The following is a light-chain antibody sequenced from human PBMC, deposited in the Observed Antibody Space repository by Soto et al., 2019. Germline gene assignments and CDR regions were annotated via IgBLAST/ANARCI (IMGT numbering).Light chain of an antibody. J-gene: IGKJ2*01. V-gene: IGKV1-39*01. CDR1: QTISTY. Sequence: DIQMTQSPSSLSASVGDRVTITCRASQTISTYLNWYQQNPGKAPKLLIYAASSLQSGVPSRFSGSGSGTDFTPTISSLQPEDFATYYCQQSSGIPYTFGQGTKLEIK. CDR2: AAS. CDR3: QQSSGIPYT.